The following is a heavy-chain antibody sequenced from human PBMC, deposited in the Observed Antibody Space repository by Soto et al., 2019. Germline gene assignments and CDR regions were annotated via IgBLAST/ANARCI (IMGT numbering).Heavy chain of an antibody. CDR2: IYHSGST. CDR3: ARDSSSWYPTEWYYYYGMDV. J-gene: IGHJ6*02. D-gene: IGHD6-13*01. V-gene: IGHV4-4*02. Sequence: QVQLQESGPGLVKPSGTLSLTCAVSGGSISSSNWWSWVRQPPGKGLEWIGEIYHSGSTNYNPSLRXRVTIAVDKSXXQXSRXLSSVTAADTAVYYCARDSSSWYPTEWYYYYGMDVWGQGTTVTVSS. CDR1: GGSISSSNW.